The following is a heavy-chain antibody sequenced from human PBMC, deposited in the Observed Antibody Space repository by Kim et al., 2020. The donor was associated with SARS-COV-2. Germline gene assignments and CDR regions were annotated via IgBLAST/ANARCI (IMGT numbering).Heavy chain of an antibody. V-gene: IGHV3-23*01. J-gene: IGHJ4*02. Sequence: GGSLRLSCAASGFTFSIYVMSWVRQAPGKGLEWVSTISGSGANTYYVDSVKGRFTISRDNSKNTLYLQLNSLRVEDTALYYCAKSVRVGGEGDNWGQGTLVTVSS. D-gene: IGHD2-15*01. CDR1: GFTFSIYV. CDR3: AKSVRVGGEGDN. CDR2: ISGSGANT.